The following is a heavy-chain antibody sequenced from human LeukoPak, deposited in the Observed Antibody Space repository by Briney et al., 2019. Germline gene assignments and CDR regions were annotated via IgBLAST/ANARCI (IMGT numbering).Heavy chain of an antibody. J-gene: IGHJ6*03. V-gene: IGHV4-59*12. CDR3: ARDSLRGVVGLDYMDV. CDR2: IYYSGST. CDR1: GGSISSYY. Sequence: SETLSLTCTVSGGSISSYYWSWIRQPPGKGLEWIGYIYYSGSTNYNPSLKSRVTISVDTSKNKFSLKLSSVTAADTAVYYCARDSLRGVVGLDYMDVWGKGTTVTISS. D-gene: IGHD3-10*01.